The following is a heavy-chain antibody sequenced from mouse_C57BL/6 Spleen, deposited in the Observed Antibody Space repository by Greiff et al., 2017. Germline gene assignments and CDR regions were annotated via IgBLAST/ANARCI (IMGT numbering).Heavy chain of an antibody. Sequence: QVQLKQSGPELVKPGASVKISCKASGYSFTSYYIHWVKQRPGQGLEWIGWIYPGSGNTKYNEKFKGKATLTADTSSSTAYMQLSSLTSEDSAVYYCARGGRTGTFWYFDVWGTGTTVTVSS. D-gene: IGHD4-1*01. J-gene: IGHJ1*03. CDR1: GYSFTSYY. V-gene: IGHV1-66*01. CDR3: ARGGRTGTFWYFDV. CDR2: IYPGSGNT.